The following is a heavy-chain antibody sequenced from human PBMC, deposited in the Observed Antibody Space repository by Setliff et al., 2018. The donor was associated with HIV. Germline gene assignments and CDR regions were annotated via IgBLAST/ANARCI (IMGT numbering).Heavy chain of an antibody. J-gene: IGHJ6*03. CDR1: GGSLSNFY. Sequence: PSETLSLTCTVSGGSLSNFYWTWMRQPAGKRLEWIGRIYMNGTTSYDPSLKSRLTMSADTSKNQFSLRLSSVTAADTAVYYCAREWEEDVDLAYYSHYYVDVWGKGTTVTVSS. V-gene: IGHV4-4*07. D-gene: IGHD1-26*01. CDR2: IYMNGTT. CDR3: AREWEEDVDLAYYSHYYVDV.